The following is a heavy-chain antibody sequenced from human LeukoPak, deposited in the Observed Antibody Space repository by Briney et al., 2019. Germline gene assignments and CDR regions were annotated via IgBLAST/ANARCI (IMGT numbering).Heavy chain of an antibody. Sequence: ASVKVSCKASGYTFTSYGISWVRQAPGQGLEWMGWINANTGNPTYVQGFTGRFVFSLDTSVSTAYLQISSLKAEDTAVYYCAKDTWDYWGQGTLVTASS. CDR3: AKDTWDY. CDR2: INANTGNP. V-gene: IGHV7-4-1*02. J-gene: IGHJ4*02. CDR1: GYTFTSYG.